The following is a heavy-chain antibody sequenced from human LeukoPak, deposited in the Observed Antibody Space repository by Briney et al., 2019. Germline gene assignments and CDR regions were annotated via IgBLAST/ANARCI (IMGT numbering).Heavy chain of an antibody. V-gene: IGHV3-11*01. Sequence: GGSLRLSCAASGFIFSDYYMSWIRQPPGRGLEWVAYIESYGTPMYYADSVEGRFTISRDNANSALYLHMNSLRADDTAVYYCARDRDNKPDFWGQGTLVTVSS. CDR2: IESYGTPM. CDR3: ARDRDNKPDF. D-gene: IGHD1-1*01. J-gene: IGHJ4*02. CDR1: GFIFSDYY.